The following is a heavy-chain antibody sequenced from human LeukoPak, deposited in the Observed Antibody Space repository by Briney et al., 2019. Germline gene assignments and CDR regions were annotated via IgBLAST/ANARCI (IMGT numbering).Heavy chain of an antibody. D-gene: IGHD2-21*02. Sequence: PSETLSLTCTVSGGSISSSSYYWGWIRQPPGKGLEWIGSIYYSGSTYYNPSLKSRVTISVDTSKNQFSLKLSSVTAADTAVYYRARHERVTRFDPWGQGTLVTVSS. CDR2: IYYSGST. V-gene: IGHV4-39*01. J-gene: IGHJ5*02. CDR1: GGSISSSSYY. CDR3: ARHERVTRFDP.